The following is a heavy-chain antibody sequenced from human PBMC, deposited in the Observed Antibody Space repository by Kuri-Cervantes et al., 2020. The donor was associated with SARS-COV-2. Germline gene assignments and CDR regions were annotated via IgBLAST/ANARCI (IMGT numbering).Heavy chain of an antibody. CDR3: ARDWGSGLDV. J-gene: IGHJ6*02. Sequence: GESLKISCAASGFTFSSYAMSWARQAPGKGLEWVSAISGSGGSTYYADSVKGRFTISRDNAKNSLYLQMNSLRDEDTAVYYCARDWGSGLDVWGQGTTVTVSS. V-gene: IGHV3-23*01. CDR2: ISGSGGST. D-gene: IGHD3/OR15-3a*01. CDR1: GFTFSSYA.